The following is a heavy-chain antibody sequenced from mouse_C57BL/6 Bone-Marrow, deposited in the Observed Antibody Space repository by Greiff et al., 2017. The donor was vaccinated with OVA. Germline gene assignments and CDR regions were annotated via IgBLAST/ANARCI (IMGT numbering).Heavy chain of an antibody. D-gene: IGHD1-1*01. CDR3: TTDTTVVYFDY. V-gene: IGHV14-4*01. CDR2: IDPANGDT. J-gene: IGHJ2*01. CDR1: GFNIKDDY. Sequence: VQLQQSGAELVRPGASVKLSCTASGFNIKDDYMHWVKQRPEQGLEWIGWIDPANGDTEYASKFKGKATITADTSSNTAYLQLSSLTSEDTAVYYCTTDTTVVYFDYWGQGTTLTVSS.